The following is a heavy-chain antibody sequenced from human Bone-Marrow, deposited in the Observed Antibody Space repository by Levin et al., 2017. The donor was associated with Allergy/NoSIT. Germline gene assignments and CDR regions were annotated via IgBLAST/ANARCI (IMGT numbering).Heavy chain of an antibody. J-gene: IGHJ4*02. D-gene: IGHD1-7*01. CDR3: ARDELGDF. Sequence: GGSLRLSCETSGFTFRNYAMHWVRQAPGKALEWVAIISSDGNRKFYRDSVKGRFTISRDDSRRTMYLQMDSLRPEDTAVYYCARDELGDFWGQGVLVVVSS. V-gene: IGHV3-30*03. CDR1: GFTFRNYA. CDR2: ISSDGNRK.